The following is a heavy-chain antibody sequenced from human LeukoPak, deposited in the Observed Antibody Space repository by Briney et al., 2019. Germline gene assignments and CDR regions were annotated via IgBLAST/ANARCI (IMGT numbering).Heavy chain of an antibody. CDR2: ISAYNGNT. V-gene: IGHV1-18*01. J-gene: IGHJ4*02. CDR1: GYTFTSYG. Sequence: ASVKVSCKASGYTFTSYGISWVRQAPGQGLEWMGWISAYNGNTNYAQKLQGRVTMTTDTSTSTGYMELRSLRSDDTAVYYCARDQWELLLWGYFDYWGQGTLATVSS. CDR3: ARDQWELLLWGYFDY. D-gene: IGHD1-26*01.